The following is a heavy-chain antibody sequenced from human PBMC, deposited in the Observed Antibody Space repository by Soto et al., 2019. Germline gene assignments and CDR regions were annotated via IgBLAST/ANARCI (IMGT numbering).Heavy chain of an antibody. J-gene: IGHJ5*02. CDR1: GGSISSGGYY. V-gene: IGHV4-31*03. CDR3: ARANYDFDTLWFDP. Sequence: PSETLSLTCTVSGGSISSGGYYWSWIRQHPGKGLEWIGYIYYSGGTYYNPSLKSRVTISVDTSKNQFSLKLSSVTAADTAVYYCARANYDFDTLWFDPWGQGTLVTVSS. CDR2: IYYSGGT. D-gene: IGHD3-3*01.